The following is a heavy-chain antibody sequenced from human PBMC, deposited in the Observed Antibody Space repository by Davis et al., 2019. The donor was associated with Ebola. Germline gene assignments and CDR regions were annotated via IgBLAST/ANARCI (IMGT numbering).Heavy chain of an antibody. CDR2: IYHSGST. CDR1: GYSISSGYY. Sequence: PSETLSLTCAVSGYSISSGYYWGWIRQPPGKGLEWIGSIYHSGSTYYNPSLKSRVTISVDTSKNQFSLKLSSVTAADTAVYYCARGRGYDFWSGYYTGWFDPWGQGTLVTVSS. V-gene: IGHV4-38-2*01. J-gene: IGHJ5*02. D-gene: IGHD3-3*01. CDR3: ARGRGYDFWSGYYTGWFDP.